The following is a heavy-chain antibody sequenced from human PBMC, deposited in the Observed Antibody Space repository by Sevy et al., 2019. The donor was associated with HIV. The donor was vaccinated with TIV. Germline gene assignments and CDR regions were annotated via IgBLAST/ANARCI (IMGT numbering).Heavy chain of an antibody. D-gene: IGHD6-13*01. J-gene: IGHJ4*02. CDR3: ARRAAAAPFDY. CDR2: IYHSGST. V-gene: IGHV4-38-2*01. CDR1: GYSISSGYY. Sequence: SETLSLTCAVSGYSISSGYYWGWIRQPPGKGLEWIGSIYHSGSTYYNPSLKSRVTISVDTSKNQFSLKLSSVIAADTAVYYCARRAAAAPFDYWGQGTLVTVSS.